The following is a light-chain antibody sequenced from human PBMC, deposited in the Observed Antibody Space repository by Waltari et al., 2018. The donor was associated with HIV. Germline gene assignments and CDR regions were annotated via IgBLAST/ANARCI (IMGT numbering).Light chain of an antibody. CDR2: GAS. V-gene: IGKV3-15*01. CDR3: QQNHDWPPTT. CDR1: QSVSSN. Sequence: EIVMTQSPATLSVSTGERATVACTASQSVSSNVAWYQQKPGQAPRLLIYGASTRATVIPARFSGSGSGTEFTLTISSLQSEDFAVYYCQQNHDWPPTTFGQGTRLEIK. J-gene: IGKJ5*01.